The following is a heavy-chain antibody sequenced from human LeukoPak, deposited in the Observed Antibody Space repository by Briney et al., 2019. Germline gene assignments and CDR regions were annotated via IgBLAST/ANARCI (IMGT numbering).Heavy chain of an antibody. V-gene: IGHV4-59*08. CDR3: ARHVYGGNSGFDY. CDR1: GASISNYY. D-gene: IGHD4-23*01. Sequence: SETLSLTCNVSGASISNYYWSWIRHTPGKGLEWIGYIYCSGSTNYNPSLKSRVTTSVDTSKNQFSLKLSSVTAADTAVYYCARHVYGGNSGFDYWGQGTLVTVSS. CDR2: IYCSGST. J-gene: IGHJ4*02.